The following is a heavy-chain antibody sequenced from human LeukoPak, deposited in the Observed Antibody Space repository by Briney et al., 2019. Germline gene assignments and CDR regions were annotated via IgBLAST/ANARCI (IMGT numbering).Heavy chain of an antibody. CDR2: ISAYNGNT. D-gene: IGHD6-13*01. CDR1: GYTFTSYG. J-gene: IGHJ3*02. V-gene: IGHV1-18*01. CDR3: ARYSGSAAGTSEHDAFDI. Sequence: ASVKVSCKASGYTFTSYGISWVRQAPGQGLEWMGWISAYNGNTNYAQKLQGRVTMTTDTSTSTAYMELRSLRSDDTAVYYCARYSGSAAGTSEHDAFDIWGQGTMVTVSS.